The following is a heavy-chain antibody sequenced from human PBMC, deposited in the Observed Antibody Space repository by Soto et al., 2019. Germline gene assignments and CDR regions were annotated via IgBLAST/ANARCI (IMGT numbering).Heavy chain of an antibody. Sequence: PGGSLRLSCAASGFSLSVYWMHWVRQAPGKGLAWVSRIDTYGSATKYADSVEGRFSISKDNAENTLYLQMNNLRADDTAVYYCVRVLKSIGWDNDGFDICGKGTMVTVSS. CDR2: IDTYGSAT. CDR3: VRVLKSIGWDNDGFDI. D-gene: IGHD6-19*01. J-gene: IGHJ3*02. CDR1: GFSLSVYW. V-gene: IGHV3-74*01.